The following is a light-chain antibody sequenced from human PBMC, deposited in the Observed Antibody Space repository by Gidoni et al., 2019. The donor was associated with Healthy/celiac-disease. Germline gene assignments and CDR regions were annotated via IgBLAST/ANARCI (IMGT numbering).Light chain of an antibody. J-gene: IGLJ3*02. V-gene: IGLV1-40*01. CDR2: GNT. CDR1: SSNIGAGYD. Sequence: QSVLTQPPSVSGPPGPRVTISCTGSSSNIGAGYDVHWYQQLPGTAPKLHIYGNTNRPSGVPDRFSGSKSGTSASLAIAGLQAEDGADYYCQSYDSSLSGSVFGGGTKLTVL. CDR3: QSYDSSLSGSV.